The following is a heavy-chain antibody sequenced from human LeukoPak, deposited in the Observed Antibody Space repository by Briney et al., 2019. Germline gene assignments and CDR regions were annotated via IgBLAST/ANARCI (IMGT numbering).Heavy chain of an antibody. D-gene: IGHD3-10*01. CDR3: AARKVRGVWFYLDY. V-gene: IGHV3-23*01. CDR1: GFTVSAYA. Sequence: GGSLRLSCAASGFTVSAYAMAWVRQAPGKGLEWVSTIYDDNTYYADSVKGRFAISTDNSKNTLYLQMNSLRVEDTAVYCCAARKVRGVWFYLDYWGQGTLVTVSS. CDR2: IYDDNT. J-gene: IGHJ4*02.